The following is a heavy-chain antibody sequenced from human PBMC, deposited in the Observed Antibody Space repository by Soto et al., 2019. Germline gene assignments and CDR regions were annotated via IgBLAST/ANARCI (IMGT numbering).Heavy chain of an antibody. CDR3: ARGDRTYYYDSSGYYNAEYFQH. V-gene: IGHV4-59*01. CDR2: IYYSGST. J-gene: IGHJ1*01. Sequence: ASETLSLTCTVSGGSISSYYWSWIRQPPGKGLEWIGYIYYSGSTNYNPSLKSRVTISVNTFKNQFSLKLSSVTAADTAVYYCARGDRTYYYDSSGYYNAEYFQHWGQGTLVTVSS. CDR1: GGSISSYY. D-gene: IGHD3-22*01.